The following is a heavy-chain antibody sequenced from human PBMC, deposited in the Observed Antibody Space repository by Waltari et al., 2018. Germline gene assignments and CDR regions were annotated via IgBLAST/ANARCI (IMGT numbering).Heavy chain of an antibody. V-gene: IGHV4-34*01. D-gene: IGHD6-6*01. CDR1: GGSFSGYY. CDR2: INHSGST. CDR3: ARLDSSSLVFDY. J-gene: IGHJ4*02. Sequence: QVQLQQWGAGLLKPSETLSLTCAVYGGSFSGYYWSWIRQPPGKGLEWIGEINHSGSTNYNPSLKSRVTISVDTSKNQFSRKLSSVTAADTAVYYCARLDSSSLVFDYWGQGTLVTVSS.